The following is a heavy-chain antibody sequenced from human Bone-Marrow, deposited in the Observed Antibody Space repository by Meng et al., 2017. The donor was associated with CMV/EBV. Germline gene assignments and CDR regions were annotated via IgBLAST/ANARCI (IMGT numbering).Heavy chain of an antibody. Sequence: GESLKISCVASGFTFSSYWMSWVRQAPGKGLEWVANIKQDGSEKYYVDSVKGRFTISRDNAKNSLYLQMNSLRAEDTAVYYCARETRPTAFDYWGQGTLVTVSS. CDR3: ARETRPTAFDY. V-gene: IGHV3-7*01. CDR2: IKQDGSEK. CDR1: GFTFSSYW. J-gene: IGHJ4*02. D-gene: IGHD4-23*01.